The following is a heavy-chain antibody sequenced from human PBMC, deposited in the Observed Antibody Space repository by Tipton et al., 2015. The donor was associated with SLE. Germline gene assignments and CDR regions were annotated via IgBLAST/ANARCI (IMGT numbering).Heavy chain of an antibody. CDR1: CFTVSSNY. V-gene: IGHV3-66*02. Sequence: SLRLSCASSCFTVSSNYMSWVRQAPGKGLEWVSVIYSGGSTYYADSVKGRFTISRDNSKNTLYLQMNSLRAEDTAVYYCARYGGSPPYWGQGTLVTVSS. J-gene: IGHJ4*02. D-gene: IGHD4-23*01. CDR3: ARYGGSPPY. CDR2: IYSGGST.